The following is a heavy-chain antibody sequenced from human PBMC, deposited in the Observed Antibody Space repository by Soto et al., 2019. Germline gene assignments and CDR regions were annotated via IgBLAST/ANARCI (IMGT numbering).Heavy chain of an antibody. CDR1: GFTFSGYN. Sequence: GGSLRLSCAAAGFTFSGYNMNWVRKAPGKGLEWVSYISSSSSTKYYADSVKGRFTISRDNPKNSLYLQMNSLRDEDTAVYYCARDLGYCVSTSCYLFDPWGQGTLVTVSS. V-gene: IGHV3-48*02. J-gene: IGHJ5*02. D-gene: IGHD2-2*03. CDR2: ISSSSSTK. CDR3: ARDLGYCVSTSCYLFDP.